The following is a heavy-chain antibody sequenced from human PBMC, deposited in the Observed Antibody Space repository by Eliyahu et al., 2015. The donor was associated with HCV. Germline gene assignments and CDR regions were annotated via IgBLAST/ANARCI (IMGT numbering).Heavy chain of an antibody. Sequence: HLQESGPGLVRPSETLSLICSVSGDSITNANFYWSWIRQSPENGLEWIGAMYFNGKADYNPSFNSRVTISLDSSRNQFSLTLDSVTAADTAEYFCARHARSRWLVNFFDPWGQGILVTVSS. D-gene: IGHD6-19*01. V-gene: IGHV4-39*01. J-gene: IGHJ5*02. CDR2: MYFNGKA. CDR1: GDSITNANFY. CDR3: ARHARSRWLVNFFDP.